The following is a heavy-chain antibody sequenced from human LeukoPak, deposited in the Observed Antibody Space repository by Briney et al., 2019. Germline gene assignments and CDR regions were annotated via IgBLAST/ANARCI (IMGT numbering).Heavy chain of an antibody. CDR1: GFTFSSYA. CDR3: AKDWFPRWLVLRDDSEYFHH. CDR2: VSGSGHTT. J-gene: IGHJ1*01. V-gene: IGHV3-23*01. Sequence: GGSLRLSCAASGFTFSSYALSWVRQAPGKGMEWVSTVSGSGHTTYYADSVKGRFTISRDNSKSTVYLQMSSLRVEDTAVYTCAKDWFPRWLVLRDDSEYFHHWGQGTLVTVSS. D-gene: IGHD6-19*01.